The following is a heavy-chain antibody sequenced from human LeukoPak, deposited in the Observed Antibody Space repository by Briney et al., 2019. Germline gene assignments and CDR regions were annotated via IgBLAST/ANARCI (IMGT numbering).Heavy chain of an antibody. CDR2: IYSSGDSR. Sequence: GASVKVSCKASGYTFTSYHLHWVRQAPGQGLEWMGIIYSSGDSRSHAQNFQGRVTMTRDTSTSTIYMELSSLGSEDTAVYYCARAPNNWNDLIVAYWGQGTLVTVSS. D-gene: IGHD1-1*01. CDR1: GYTFTSYH. J-gene: IGHJ4*02. V-gene: IGHV1-46*01. CDR3: ARAPNNWNDLIVAY.